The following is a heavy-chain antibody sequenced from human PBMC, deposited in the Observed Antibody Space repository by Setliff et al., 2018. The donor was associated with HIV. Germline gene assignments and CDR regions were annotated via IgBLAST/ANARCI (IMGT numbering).Heavy chain of an antibody. V-gene: IGHV1-24*01. Sequence: VASVKVSCKVSGYTLTELSMHWVRQAPGEGLEWMGGSDPEDGNKMYAQKLQGRVTMTEDTSTDTAYMELSRLRSEDTAVYYCATGKLSGSGSPIYNWFDPWGQGTLVTVS. D-gene: IGHD3-10*01. CDR1: GYTLTELS. CDR2: SDPEDGNK. CDR3: ATGKLSGSGSPIYNWFDP. J-gene: IGHJ5*02.